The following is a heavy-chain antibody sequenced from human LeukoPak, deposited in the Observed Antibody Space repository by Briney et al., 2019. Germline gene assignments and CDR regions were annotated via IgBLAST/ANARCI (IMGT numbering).Heavy chain of an antibody. D-gene: IGHD6-13*01. CDR1: GGTFSSYA. CDR2: IIPIFGTA. Sequence: ASVKVSCKASGGTFSSYAISWVRQAPGQGLEWMGGIIPIFGTANYAQKFQGRVTITADKSTSTAYMELSSLRSEDTAVYYCANAAGSWDDAFDIWGQGTMVTVSS. CDR3: ANAAGSWDDAFDI. V-gene: IGHV1-69*06. J-gene: IGHJ3*02.